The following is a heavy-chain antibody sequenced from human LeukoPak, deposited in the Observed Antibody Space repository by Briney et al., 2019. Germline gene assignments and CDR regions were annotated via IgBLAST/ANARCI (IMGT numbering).Heavy chain of an antibody. J-gene: IGHJ4*02. V-gene: IGHV3-30*18. CDR3: AKPTTVTTSYYFDY. CDR1: GFSFSNYG. Sequence: GGSLRLSCAASGFSFSNYGMHWFRQAPGKGLGWVASISYHTSDKFYADSVKGRFTISRDNSLDTLYLQMNSLRAEDTAIYYCAKPTTVTTSYYFDYWGQGTLVTVSS. D-gene: IGHD4-17*01. CDR2: ISYHTSDK.